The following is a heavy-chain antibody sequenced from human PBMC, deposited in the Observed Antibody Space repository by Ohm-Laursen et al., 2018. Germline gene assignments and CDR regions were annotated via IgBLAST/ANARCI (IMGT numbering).Heavy chain of an antibody. D-gene: IGHD3-22*01. CDR2: IYYSGST. V-gene: IGHV4-31*01. CDR1: GGSISSGGYY. CDR3: AVWVGSSGYYSS. J-gene: IGHJ4*02. Sequence: SQTLSLTCPVSGGSISSGGYYWSWIRQHPGKGLEWIGYIYYSGSTYYNPSLKSLVTISVDTSKNQFSLKLSSVTAADTAVYYCAVWVGSSGYYSSWGQGTLVTVSS.